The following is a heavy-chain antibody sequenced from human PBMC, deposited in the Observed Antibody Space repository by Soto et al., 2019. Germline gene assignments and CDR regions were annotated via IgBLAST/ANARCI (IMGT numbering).Heavy chain of an antibody. J-gene: IGHJ4*02. CDR2: INPSGGSS. V-gene: IGHV1-46*01. D-gene: IGHD2-15*01. Sequence: ASVKVSCKASGYTLTDYYMHWVRQAPGQGLEWMGIINPSGGSSTYRQSFQGRVSITRDTSTSTAYMDLSSLRSDDTAVFYCARVRLYFGGNPGPFDYWGQGTLVTVSS. CDR3: ARVRLYFGGNPGPFDY. CDR1: GYTLTDYY.